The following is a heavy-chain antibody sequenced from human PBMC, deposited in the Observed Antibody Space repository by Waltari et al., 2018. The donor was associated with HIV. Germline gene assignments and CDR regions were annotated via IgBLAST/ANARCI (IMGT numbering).Heavy chain of an antibody. V-gene: IGHV3-48*03. CDR3: ARAVAAPPTYYYYYYMDV. CDR1: GFTFSSYE. Sequence: EVQLVESGGGLVQPGGSLRLSCAASGFTFSSYEMNWVRQAPGKGLEWVSYISSSGSTIYYADSVKGRFTISRDNAKNSLYLQMNSLRAEDTAVYYCARAVAAPPTYYYYYYMDVWGKGTTVTISS. CDR2: ISSSGSTI. D-gene: IGHD6-19*01. J-gene: IGHJ6*03.